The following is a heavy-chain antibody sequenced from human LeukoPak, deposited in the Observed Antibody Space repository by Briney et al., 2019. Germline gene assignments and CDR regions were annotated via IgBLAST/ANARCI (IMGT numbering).Heavy chain of an antibody. J-gene: IGHJ3*02. CDR2: ISGNGGDT. CDR1: GFTFSTYS. D-gene: IGHD1-26*01. CDR3: ARGGSYLSAFDI. V-gene: IGHV3-23*01. Sequence: GSLRLSCAASGFTFSTYSMSWVRQAPGKGLEWVSVISGNGGDTFYADSVKGRFTISRDNSKNTLYLQMNSLRAEDTAVYYCARGGSYLSAFDIWGQGTMVTVSS.